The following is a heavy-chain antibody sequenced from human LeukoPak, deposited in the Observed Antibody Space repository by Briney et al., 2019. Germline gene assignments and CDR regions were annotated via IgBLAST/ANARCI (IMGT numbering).Heavy chain of an antibody. V-gene: IGHV3-21*01. J-gene: IGHJ4*02. CDR1: GFTFSSYS. CDR2: ISSSSSYI. D-gene: IGHD2-15*01. CDR3: ARGVVAGSFDY. Sequence: GGSLRLSCAASGFTFSSYSMNWVRQAPGKGLEWVSSISSSSSYIYYADSVKGRFTISRDNAKNSLYLQMNSLRAKDTAVYYCARGVVAGSFDYWGQGTLVTVSS.